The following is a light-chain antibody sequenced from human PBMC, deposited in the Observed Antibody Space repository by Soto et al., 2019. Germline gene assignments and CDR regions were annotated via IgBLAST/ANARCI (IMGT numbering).Light chain of an antibody. V-gene: IGLV2-14*03. CDR2: DVS. CDR3: SSYTSSSTSVV. CDR1: SSDVGGYNY. Sequence: ALTQPASVSGSPGQSITISCTGTSSDVGGYNYVSWYQHHPGKAPKLMIYDVSNRPSGVSDRFSGSKSGNTASLTISGLQAEDEADYYCSSYTSSSTSVVFGGGTKLTVL. J-gene: IGLJ2*01.